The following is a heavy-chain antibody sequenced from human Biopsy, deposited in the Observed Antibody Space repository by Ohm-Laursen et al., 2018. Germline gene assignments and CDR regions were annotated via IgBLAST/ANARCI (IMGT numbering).Heavy chain of an antibody. CDR2: INHSGRT. Sequence: SETLSLTCAVYGESFNGYYWSWIRQTPGKGLEWIGEINHSGRTNYNPSLTSRVTISVDTAKNQFSLKVGSVTAADTAVYYCVRGVDYYDPYHYYALDVWGQGTTVTVSS. CDR3: VRGVDYYDPYHYYALDV. J-gene: IGHJ6*02. CDR1: GESFNGYY. D-gene: IGHD3-22*01. V-gene: IGHV4-34*01.